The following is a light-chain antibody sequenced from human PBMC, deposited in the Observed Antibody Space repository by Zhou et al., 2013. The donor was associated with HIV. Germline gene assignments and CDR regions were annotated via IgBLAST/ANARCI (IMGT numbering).Light chain of an antibody. CDR1: QSLEHNDGHHY. CDR3: MQATQLPRT. J-gene: IGKJ1*01. CDR2: GGS. Sequence: EIVLTQTPRSAEVILGQPASISCRASQSLEHNDGHHYLSWYHQRPGQPLRLLISGGSDRLPEVPERFSGSGAGTSFTLEISGVETEDVGFYYCMQATQLPRTFGQGTQVEIK. V-gene: IGKV2-24*01.